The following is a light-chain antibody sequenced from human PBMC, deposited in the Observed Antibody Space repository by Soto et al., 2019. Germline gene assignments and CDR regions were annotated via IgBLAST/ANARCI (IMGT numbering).Light chain of an antibody. Sequence: DIQMTQSPSSLSASVGDRVIITCRASHDIGNKIAWFQQKPGKGPKSLIYDASLLQSGVPSKLSGSRSATDFTLTIINLQPQDFATYYCQHYHLYPLAFGGGTKLAIK. CDR1: HDIGNK. V-gene: IGKV1-16*02. CDR3: QHYHLYPLA. J-gene: IGKJ4*01. CDR2: DAS.